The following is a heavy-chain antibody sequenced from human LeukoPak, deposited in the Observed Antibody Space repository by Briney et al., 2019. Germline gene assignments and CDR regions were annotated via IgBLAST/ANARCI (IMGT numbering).Heavy chain of an antibody. CDR1: GFTFSSYA. Sequence: GGSLRLSCAASGFTFSSYAMSWVRLAPGKGLEWVSAISGSGGSTYYADSVKGRFTISRDNSKNTLYLQMNSLRAEDTAVYYCAKGGTSIAAAEVDYWGQGTLVTVSS. J-gene: IGHJ4*02. V-gene: IGHV3-23*01. CDR2: ISGSGGST. CDR3: AKGGTSIAAAEVDY. D-gene: IGHD6-13*01.